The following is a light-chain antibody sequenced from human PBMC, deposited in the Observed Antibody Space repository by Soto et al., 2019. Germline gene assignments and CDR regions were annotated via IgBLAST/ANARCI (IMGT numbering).Light chain of an antibody. CDR2: AVT. Sequence: QSALTQPRSVSGSPGQSVIVSCTGSSSDVGGYNYVSWYQQHPGKAPKLMIYAVTDRPSGVSSRFSGSKSGNTASLTISGLQAEDEADYYCSSYTSSSTLFGTGTKVTVL. V-gene: IGLV2-14*01. CDR1: SSDVGGYNY. CDR3: SSYTSSSTL. J-gene: IGLJ1*01.